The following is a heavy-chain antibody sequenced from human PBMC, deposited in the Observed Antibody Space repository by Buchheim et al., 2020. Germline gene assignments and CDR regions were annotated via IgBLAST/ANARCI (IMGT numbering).Heavy chain of an antibody. CDR3: ARFRLYYLSSHHYYYYMDV. CDR1: GGSFSGYY. J-gene: IGHJ6*03. CDR2: INHSGST. Sequence: QVQLQQWGAGLLKPSETLSLTCGVYGGSFSGYYWSWIRQPPGKGLEWIGEINHSGSTNYNPSLKSRVTISVDTSKNQFSLKLSSVTAADTAVYYCARFRLYYLSSHHYYYYMDVWGKGTT. V-gene: IGHV4-34*01. D-gene: IGHD3-10*01.